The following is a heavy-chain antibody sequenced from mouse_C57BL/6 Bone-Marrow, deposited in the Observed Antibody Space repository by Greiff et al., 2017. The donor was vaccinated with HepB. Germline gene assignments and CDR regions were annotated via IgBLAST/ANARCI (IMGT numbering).Heavy chain of an antibody. CDR1: GFTFSSYT. CDR3: ARGETAQATDY. V-gene: IGHV5-9*01. Sequence: EVMLVESGGGLVKPGGSLKLSCAASGFTFSSYTMSWVRQTPEKRLEWVATISGGGGNTYYPDSVKGRFTISRDNAKNTLYLQMSSLRSEDTALYYCARGETAQATDYWGQGTTLTVSS. D-gene: IGHD3-2*02. J-gene: IGHJ2*01. CDR2: ISGGGGNT.